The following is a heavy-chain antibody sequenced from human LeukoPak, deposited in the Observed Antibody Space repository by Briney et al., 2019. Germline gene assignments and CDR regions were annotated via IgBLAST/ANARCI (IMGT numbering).Heavy chain of an antibody. Sequence: GGSLRLSCAASGFTVSTNYMSWVRQAPGKGLEWVSVIYSGGTTYYADSVKGRFTISRDNSKNTLYLQMNSLRAEDTAVYYCARDPTGVRYSDWGQGTLVTVSS. D-gene: IGHD3-9*01. J-gene: IGHJ4*02. CDR1: GFTVSTNY. CDR3: ARDPTGVRYSD. V-gene: IGHV3-53*01. CDR2: IYSGGTT.